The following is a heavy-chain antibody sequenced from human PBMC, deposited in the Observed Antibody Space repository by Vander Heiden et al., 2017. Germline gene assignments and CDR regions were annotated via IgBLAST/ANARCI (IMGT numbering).Heavy chain of an antibody. Sequence: TFSSYAMSWVRQAPGKGLEWVSAISGSGGSTYYADSVQGRFTISRDNSKNTLYLQMNSLRAEDTAVYYWAKGLYGGGELLGGMVWGQGTLVTVSS. D-gene: IGHD1-26*01. CDR2: ISGSGGST. V-gene: IGHV3-23*01. CDR3: AKGLYGGGELLGGMV. J-gene: IGHJ4*02. CDR1: TFSSYA.